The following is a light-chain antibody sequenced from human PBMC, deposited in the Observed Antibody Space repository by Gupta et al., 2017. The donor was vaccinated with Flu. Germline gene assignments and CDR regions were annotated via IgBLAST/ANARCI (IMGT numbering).Light chain of an antibody. Sequence: QPVVTQEPSVSVSPGGTVTLTCGLSSGSVSISYYPSWYQQNPGQAPPTLIYSTNTRSSGVPDRFSGSILGNKAALTITGAQADDESDYYCVLYMGSGIWVFGGGTKLTVL. CDR2: STN. V-gene: IGLV8-61*01. CDR3: VLYMGSGIWV. J-gene: IGLJ3*02. CDR1: SGSVSISYY.